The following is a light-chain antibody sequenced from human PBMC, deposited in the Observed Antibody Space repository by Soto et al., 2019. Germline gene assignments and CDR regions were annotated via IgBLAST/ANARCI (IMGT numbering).Light chain of an antibody. CDR1: QSVSSN. J-gene: IGKJ1*01. V-gene: IGKV3-15*01. Sequence: EIVMTQSPATLSVSPGERATLSCRASQSVSSNLAWYQQKPGQAPRLLMYGASTRATGIPDRFSGSGSGTEFTLTISSLQSEDFAVYYCQQHNNRPPWTFGQGTKVEIK. CDR3: QQHNNRPPWT. CDR2: GAS.